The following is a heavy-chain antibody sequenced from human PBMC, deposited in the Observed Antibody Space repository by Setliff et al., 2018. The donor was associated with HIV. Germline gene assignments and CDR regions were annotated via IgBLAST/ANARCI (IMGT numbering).Heavy chain of an antibody. CDR1: GGSFSDYY. CDR2: IDHRGRP. Sequence: SETLSLTCGIYGGSFSDYYWSWIRQPPGKGLEWIGEIDHRGRPKYNPSLNSRVTMSVDKSRNQFSLKLRSVTAADTAVYYCARIGSSWSVGWFDPWGQGTLVTVSS. CDR3: ARIGSSWSVGWFDP. D-gene: IGHD6-13*01. V-gene: IGHV4-34*01. J-gene: IGHJ5*02.